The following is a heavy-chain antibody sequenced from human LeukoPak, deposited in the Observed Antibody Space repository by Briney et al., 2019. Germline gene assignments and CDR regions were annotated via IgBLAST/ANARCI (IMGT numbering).Heavy chain of an antibody. D-gene: IGHD4-17*01. V-gene: IGHV3-23*01. CDR3: AKDSAGDYDLNFDY. CDR1: GFTFSSYA. J-gene: IGHJ4*02. CDR2: VSGSGGST. Sequence: GGSLRLSXAASGFTFSSYAMSWVRQAPGKGPEWVSAVSGSGGSTYYADSVKGRFTISRDNSKNTLYLQMNSLRAEDTAVYYCAKDSAGDYDLNFDYWGQGTLVTVSS.